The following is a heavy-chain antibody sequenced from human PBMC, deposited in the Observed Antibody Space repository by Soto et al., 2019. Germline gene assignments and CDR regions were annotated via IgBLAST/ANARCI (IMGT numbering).Heavy chain of an antibody. CDR3: AIYHLELFRFDY. D-gene: IGHD2-2*01. CDR1: DFSFTSHG. V-gene: IGHV1-18*04. J-gene: IGHJ4*02. Sequence: QIQLVQSGPEVKKPGASMKVSCKAYDFSFTSHGISWVRQAPGQGLEWMGWISLYNGNTNYAQQFQGRVTMTTDTSTSTAYMEPRSLRSVDTAMYFCAIYHLELFRFDYWGQGTLVTVSS. CDR2: ISLYNGNT.